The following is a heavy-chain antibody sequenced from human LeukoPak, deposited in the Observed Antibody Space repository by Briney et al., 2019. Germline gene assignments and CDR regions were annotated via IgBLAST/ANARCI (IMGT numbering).Heavy chain of an antibody. CDR1: GFTFSSYS. D-gene: IGHD6-13*01. CDR3: ARDRAAAASGVFDY. V-gene: IGHV3-48*04. CDR2: INSGSTTI. Sequence: GGSLRLSCATSGFTFSSYSMNWVRQAPGKGLEWVSYINSGSTTIYYADSVKGRFTISRDNAKNSLHLQMNSLRAEDTAVYYCARDRAAAASGVFDYWGQGTLVTVSS. J-gene: IGHJ4*02.